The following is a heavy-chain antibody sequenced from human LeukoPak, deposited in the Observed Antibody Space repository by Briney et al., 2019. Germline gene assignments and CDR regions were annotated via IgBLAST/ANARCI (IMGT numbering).Heavy chain of an antibody. CDR1: GFTFTSYA. CDR3: AKEHEESITMVDYFDY. V-gene: IGHV3-23*01. Sequence: GGSLRLSCVVSGFTFTSYAMSWVRQAPGKGLEWVSVISGSGEIIHYADSVKGRFTTSRDASKNTLYLRMNSLRAEDTAVYYCAKEHEESITMVDYFDYWGQGTLVTVSP. CDR2: ISGSGEII. D-gene: IGHD3-10*01. J-gene: IGHJ4*02.